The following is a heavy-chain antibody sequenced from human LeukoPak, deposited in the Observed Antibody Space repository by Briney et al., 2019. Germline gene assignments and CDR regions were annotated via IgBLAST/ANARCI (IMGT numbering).Heavy chain of an antibody. CDR1: GYTFTGYY. V-gene: IGHV1-2*04. CDR3: ARALGGLGYYFDY. CDR2: INPNSGGT. D-gene: IGHD3-16*01. J-gene: IGHJ4*02. Sequence: ASVKVSCKASGYTFTGYYMHWVRQAPGQGLEWMGWINPNSGGTNYAQKFQGWVTMTRDTSISTAYMELSSLRSEDTAVYYCARALGGLGYYFDYWGQGTLVTVSS.